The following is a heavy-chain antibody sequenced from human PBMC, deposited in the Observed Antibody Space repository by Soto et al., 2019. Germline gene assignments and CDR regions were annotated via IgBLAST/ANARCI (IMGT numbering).Heavy chain of an antibody. V-gene: IGHV2-5*01. Sequence: QITLKESGPTLVNPTQTLTLTFTFSGFSLSTFGMGVGWIRQPPGKAMEWLALIYWNDDKRYSPSLKSRLTITKDTSKNLVVLKMTTMDPVDTDTCYCVNSRDSAPSEKWGRGTVVTVSS. CDR3: VNSRDSAPSEK. CDR1: GFSLSTFGMG. D-gene: IGHD2-21*02. CDR2: IYWNDDK. J-gene: IGHJ1*01.